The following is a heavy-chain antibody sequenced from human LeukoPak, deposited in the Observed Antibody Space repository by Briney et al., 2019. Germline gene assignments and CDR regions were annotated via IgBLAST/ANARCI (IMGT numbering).Heavy chain of an antibody. D-gene: IGHD3-10*01. Sequence: SETLSLTCAVSGGSLSSGDFPWSWIRQPPGKGLEWVGYIFHTGSTFYNPSLKTRVTISVDNSKNQFSLRLSSVTAADTAVYYCARELWFANAPGSWLDPWGQGTLVTVSS. J-gene: IGHJ5*02. CDR1: GGSLSSGDFP. CDR2: IFHTGST. CDR3: ARELWFANAPGSWLDP. V-gene: IGHV4-30-2*01.